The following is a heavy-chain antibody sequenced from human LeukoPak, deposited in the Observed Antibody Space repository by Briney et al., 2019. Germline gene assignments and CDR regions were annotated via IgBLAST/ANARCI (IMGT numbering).Heavy chain of an antibody. CDR1: GGSISSSSYY. V-gene: IGHV4-39*07. CDR2: IYYSGST. Sequence: SETLSLTCTVSGGSISSSSYYWGWIRRPPGKGLEWIGSIYYSGSTYYNPSLKSRVTMSVDTSKNQFSLKLSSVTAADTAVYYCARGFTYYYDSSGLTWDCYFDYWGQGTLVTVSS. J-gene: IGHJ4*02. CDR3: ARGFTYYYDSSGLTWDCYFDY. D-gene: IGHD3-22*01.